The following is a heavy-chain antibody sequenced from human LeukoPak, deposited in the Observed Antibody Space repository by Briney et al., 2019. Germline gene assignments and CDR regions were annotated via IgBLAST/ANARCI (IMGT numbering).Heavy chain of an antibody. V-gene: IGHV3-23*01. J-gene: IGHJ4*02. CDR3: AKPPAYYYDSSGYSPFDY. CDR1: GFTFSSYA. CDR2: ISGSGGST. D-gene: IGHD3-22*01. Sequence: PGASLRLSCAASGFTFSSYAMSWVRQAPGKGLGWVSGISGSGGSTYYADSVKGRFTISRDNSKNTLYLQMNSLRAEDTAVYYCAKPPAYYYDSSGYSPFDYWGQGTLVTVSS.